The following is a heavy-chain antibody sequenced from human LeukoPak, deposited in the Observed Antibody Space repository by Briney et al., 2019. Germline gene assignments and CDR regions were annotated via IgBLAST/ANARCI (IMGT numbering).Heavy chain of an antibody. D-gene: IGHD3-22*01. Sequence: SQTLSLTCTVSGGSISSRDYYWSWIRQPPGKGLEWIAYMYYSGSTYYNPSPKSRVTMSADTSKNQLSLKLSSVTAADTAVYYCARPYYYDSRIDPWGQGILVTVSS. V-gene: IGHV4-30-4*01. J-gene: IGHJ5*02. CDR1: GGSISSRDYY. CDR2: MYYSGST. CDR3: ARPYYYDSRIDP.